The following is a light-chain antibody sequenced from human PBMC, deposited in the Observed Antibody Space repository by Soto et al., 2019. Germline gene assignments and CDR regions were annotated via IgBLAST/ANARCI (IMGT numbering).Light chain of an antibody. J-gene: IGKJ1*01. CDR3: QQYGSSGT. Sequence: IVLTQSQDTLSLSPGERATLSCRASQSVSNNYLAWYQQKPGQAPRLLIYGASNRATGIPDRFSGSGSGTDFTLTISRLEPEDFAVYYCQQYGSSGTVGQGTKVAIK. CDR2: GAS. V-gene: IGKV3-20*01. CDR1: QSVSNNY.